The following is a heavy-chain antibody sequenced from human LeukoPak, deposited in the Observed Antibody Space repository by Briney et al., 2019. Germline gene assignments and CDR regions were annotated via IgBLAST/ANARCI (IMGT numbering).Heavy chain of an antibody. Sequence: ASVKVSCKASGYTFTGYYMHWVRQAPGQGLEWMGWINPNSGGTNYAQKFQGWVTMTRDTSISTAYMELSRLRSDDTAVYYCARAIDSSGYFDGYYFDYWGQGTLVTVSS. CDR3: ARAIDSSGYFDGYYFDY. CDR2: INPNSGGT. J-gene: IGHJ4*02. CDR1: GYTFTGYY. D-gene: IGHD3-22*01. V-gene: IGHV1-2*04.